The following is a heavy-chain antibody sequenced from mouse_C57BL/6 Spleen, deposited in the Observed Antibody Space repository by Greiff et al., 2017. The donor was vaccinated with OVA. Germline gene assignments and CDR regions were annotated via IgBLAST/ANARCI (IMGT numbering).Heavy chain of an antibody. CDR3: ARYYSNYFDY. D-gene: IGHD2-5*01. CDR1: GYTFTSYW. CDR2: IDPSDSYT. V-gene: IGHV1-59*01. J-gene: IGHJ2*01. Sequence: QVQLQQPGAELVRPGTSVKLSCKASGYTFTSYWMYWVKQRPGQGLEWIGVIDPSDSYTNYNQKFKGKATLTVDTSSSTAYMQLSSLTSEDSAVYYCARYYSNYFDYWGQGTTLTVSS.